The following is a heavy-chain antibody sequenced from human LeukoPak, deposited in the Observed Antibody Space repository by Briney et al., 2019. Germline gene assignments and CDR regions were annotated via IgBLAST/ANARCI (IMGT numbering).Heavy chain of an antibody. D-gene: IGHD3-22*01. J-gene: IGHJ4*02. Sequence: SETLSLTCAVSGGSVNDYYWSWIRQPPGKGLEWIGYIYHSGTTNFNPSLRSRVAVSIDTSKNQFSLRPSSVTAADTAVYYCARDNRRGYDSSGYDYWGQGTLVTVSS. CDR2: IYHSGTT. CDR3: ARDNRRGYDSSGYDY. V-gene: IGHV4-59*02. CDR1: GGSVNDYY.